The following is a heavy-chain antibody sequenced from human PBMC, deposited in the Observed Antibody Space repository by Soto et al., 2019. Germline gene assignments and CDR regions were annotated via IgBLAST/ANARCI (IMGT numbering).Heavy chain of an antibody. J-gene: IGHJ4*02. CDR2: INHSGST. D-gene: IGHD5-12*01. V-gene: IGHV4-34*01. CDR3: ARESTWIPFDY. Sequence: SETLSLTCTVSGGSINSGYYWSWIRQPPGKGLEWIGEINHSGSTNYNPSLKSRVTISVDTSKNQFSLKLSSVTAADTAVYYCARESTWIPFDYWGQGTLVTVSS. CDR1: GGSINSGYY.